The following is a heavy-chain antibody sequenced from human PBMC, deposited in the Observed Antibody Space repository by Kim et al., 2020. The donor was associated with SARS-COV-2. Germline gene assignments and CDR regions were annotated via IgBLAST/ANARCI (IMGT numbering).Heavy chain of an antibody. D-gene: IGHD3-3*02. CDR2: YN. CDR3: ARGHFYAFDF. Sequence: YNYYTVAVTSLITISPDTSKNQFSLQLISVTPEETAVYYCARGHFYAFDFWGQGTMVTVSS. J-gene: IGHJ3*01. V-gene: IGHV6-1*01.